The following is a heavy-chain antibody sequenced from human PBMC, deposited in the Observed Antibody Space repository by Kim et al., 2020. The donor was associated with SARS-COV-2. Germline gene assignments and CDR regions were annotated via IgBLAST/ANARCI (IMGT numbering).Heavy chain of an antibody. D-gene: IGHD2-2*01. V-gene: IGHV4-4*07. J-gene: IGHJ4*02. CDR3: ARGGGVVPAAMMLDY. Sequence: PSRQRRVTLSVDTSKNQFSLKLSSVTAADTAVYYCARGGGVVPAAMMLDYWGQGTLVTVSS.